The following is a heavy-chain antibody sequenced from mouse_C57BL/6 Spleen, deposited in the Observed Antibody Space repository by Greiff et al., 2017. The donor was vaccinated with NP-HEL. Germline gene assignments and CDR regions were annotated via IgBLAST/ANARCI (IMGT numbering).Heavy chain of an antibody. CDR2: IDPETGGT. J-gene: IGHJ2*01. CDR1: GYTFTDYE. CDR3: ARADGYYYFDY. D-gene: IGHD2-3*01. Sequence: QVQLKESGAELVRPGASVTLSCKASGYTFTDYEMHWVKQTPVQGLEWIGAIDPETGGTAYNEKFKSKATLTVDTSSSTAYMQLSSLTSEDSAVYYCARADGYYYFDYWGQGTTLTVSS. V-gene: IGHV1-15*01.